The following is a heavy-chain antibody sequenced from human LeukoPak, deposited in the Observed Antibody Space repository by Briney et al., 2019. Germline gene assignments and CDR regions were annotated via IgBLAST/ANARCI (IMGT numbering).Heavy chain of an antibody. Sequence: PSETLSLTCAVYGGSFSGYYWSWVRQAPGKGLEWIGYIYYSGSTNYNPSLKSRVTISVDTSKNQFSLKLSSVTAADTAVYYCAREETNYYDSSGYSLWGRGTLVTVSS. CDR2: IYYSGST. CDR1: GGSFSGYY. V-gene: IGHV4-59*01. CDR3: AREETNYYDSSGYSL. J-gene: IGHJ2*01. D-gene: IGHD3-22*01.